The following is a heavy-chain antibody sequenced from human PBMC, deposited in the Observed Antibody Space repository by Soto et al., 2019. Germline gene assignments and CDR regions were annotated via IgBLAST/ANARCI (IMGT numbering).Heavy chain of an antibody. Sequence: QVQLQQSGPGLVKPSQTLSLTCAISGDSVSTNSATWDWFRQSPSRGLEWLGRTYYRSKWYYDYDVSVEGRITISPDTSSNQFSLQLNSVTPDDTAVYYCARLIGNSWLDSWGQGTLVTVSS. J-gene: IGHJ5*01. CDR1: GDSVSTNSAT. V-gene: IGHV6-1*01. D-gene: IGHD2-8*01. CDR3: ARLIGNSWLDS. CDR2: TYYRSKWYY.